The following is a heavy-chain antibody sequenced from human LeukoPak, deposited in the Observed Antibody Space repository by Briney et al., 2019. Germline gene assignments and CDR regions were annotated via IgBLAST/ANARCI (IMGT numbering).Heavy chain of an antibody. J-gene: IGHJ4*03. CDR3: ARVVVWRNEVGDY. Sequence: QPGGSLRLSCAASGFTFSSYAMSWVRQAPGKGLEWVSTIRASGGGAFYADSVKGRFTISGDDSKNTLYLQMNSLRAEDTAVYYCARVVVWRNEVGDYWGQGTTVTVSS. D-gene: IGHD3-16*01. CDR1: GFTFSSYA. V-gene: IGHV3-23*01. CDR2: IRASGGGA.